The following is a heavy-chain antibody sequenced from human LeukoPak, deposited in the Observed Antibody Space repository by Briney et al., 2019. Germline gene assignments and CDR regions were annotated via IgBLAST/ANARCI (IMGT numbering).Heavy chain of an antibody. Sequence: SETLSLTCTVSGGSLSGYYWTWIRQPPGKGLEWIGEINHSGSTNYNPSLESRVTISVDTSKNQFSLKLSSVTAADTAVYYCARRRYNWNYVGYFDYWGQGTLVTVSS. CDR3: ARRRYNWNYVGYFDY. J-gene: IGHJ4*02. V-gene: IGHV4-34*01. CDR2: INHSGST. D-gene: IGHD1-7*01. CDR1: GGSLSGYY.